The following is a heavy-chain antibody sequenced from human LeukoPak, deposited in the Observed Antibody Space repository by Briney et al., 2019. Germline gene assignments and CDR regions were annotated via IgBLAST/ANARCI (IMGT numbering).Heavy chain of an antibody. CDR2: IRGGGDGT. J-gene: IGHJ3*02. CDR3: VRGGWYPWAFDI. Sequence: GGSLRLSCVASGFTFSNYAMSWVRQAPGKGLEWVSGIRGGGDGTTYTDSVKGRFTISRDNSKNTLYLQMNSLRAEDTAVYYCVRGGWYPWAFDIWGQGTMVTVSS. D-gene: IGHD6-19*01. CDR1: GFTFSNYA. V-gene: IGHV3-23*01.